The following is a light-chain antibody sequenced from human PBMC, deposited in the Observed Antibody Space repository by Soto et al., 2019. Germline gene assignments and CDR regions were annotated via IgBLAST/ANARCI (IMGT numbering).Light chain of an antibody. Sequence: QSVLTQPASVSGSPGQSITISCTGTSSDVGGYNYVSWYQQHPGKAPKVMIYEVSKRPSGVSNRLSGSKSGNTASLTISGLQAEDEADYYGSSYSSRTTVVFGGGTKLPVL. CDR3: SSYSSRTTVV. CDR1: SSDVGGYNY. J-gene: IGLJ2*01. V-gene: IGLV2-14*01. CDR2: EVS.